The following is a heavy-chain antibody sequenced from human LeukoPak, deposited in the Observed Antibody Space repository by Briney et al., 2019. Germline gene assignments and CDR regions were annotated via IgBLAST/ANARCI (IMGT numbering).Heavy chain of an antibody. CDR3: AADTKWGAAFDI. CDR2: IYHSGST. J-gene: IGHJ3*02. D-gene: IGHD3-16*01. V-gene: IGHV4-4*02. CDR1: GGSISSNNW. Sequence: PSETLSLTCAVSGGSISSNNWWSWVRQPPGKGLEWIGEIYHSGSTNYNPSLKSRVTISVDTSKNQFSLKLSSVTAADTAVYYCAADTKWGAAFDIWGQGTMVTVSS.